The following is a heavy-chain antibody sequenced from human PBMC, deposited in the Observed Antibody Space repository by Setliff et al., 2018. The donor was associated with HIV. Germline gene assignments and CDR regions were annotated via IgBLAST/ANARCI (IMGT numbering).Heavy chain of an antibody. CDR2: IYQSGNT. Sequence: TSETLSLTCAVSGYSISSGFYWSWMRQPPGKGLEWIGSIYQSGNTNYNPSLESRLTISVDTAKNQFSLKLGSVTAADTAVYYCASRVYYYDDSATLREGGFVPWGQGTLVTVSS. J-gene: IGHJ5*02. CDR3: ASRVYYYDDSATLREGGFVP. V-gene: IGHV4-38-2*01. D-gene: IGHD3-22*01. CDR1: GYSISSGFY.